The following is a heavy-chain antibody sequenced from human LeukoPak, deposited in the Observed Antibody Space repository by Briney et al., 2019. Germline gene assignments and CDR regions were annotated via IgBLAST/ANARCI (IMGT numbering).Heavy chain of an antibody. CDR2: IYYSGST. D-gene: IGHD5-24*01. CDR3: ARGQLGDAYNFEY. CDR1: SGSISSYY. J-gene: IGHJ4*02. Sequence: SETLSLTCTVSSGSISSYYWSWIRQPPGKGLEWIGYIYYSGSTNYNPSLNSRVTISVDTSKNQLSLKLNSVTAADTAVYYCARGQLGDAYNFEYWGQGTVVTVSS. V-gene: IGHV4-59*01.